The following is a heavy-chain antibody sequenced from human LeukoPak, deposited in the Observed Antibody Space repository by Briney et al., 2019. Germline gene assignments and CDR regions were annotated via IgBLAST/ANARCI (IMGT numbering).Heavy chain of an antibody. Sequence: SETLSLTCTVSGGSISSYYWSWIRQPPGKGLEWIGYIYYSGNIKYNPSLKSRVTISVDTSKNQFSLKLTSVTAADMAVYYCARHLGYCSTTSCYAEFDPWGQGTLVTVSS. CDR2: IYYSGNI. CDR3: ARHLGYCSTTSCYAEFDP. J-gene: IGHJ5*02. D-gene: IGHD2-2*03. CDR1: GGSISSYY. V-gene: IGHV4-59*08.